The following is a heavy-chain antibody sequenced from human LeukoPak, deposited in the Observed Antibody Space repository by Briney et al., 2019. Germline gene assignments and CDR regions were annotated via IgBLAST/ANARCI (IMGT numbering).Heavy chain of an antibody. CDR1: GGSFSGYY. Sequence: PSETLSLTCAVYGGSFSGYYWSWIRQPPGKGLEWIGEINHSGSTNYNPSLKSRVTISVDTSKNQFSLKLSSVTAADTAVYYCARSGTCYYYYYYGMDVWGQGTTVTVSS. V-gene: IGHV4-34*01. CDR3: ARSGTCYYYYYYGMDV. J-gene: IGHJ6*02. CDR2: INHSGST. D-gene: IGHD3-10*01.